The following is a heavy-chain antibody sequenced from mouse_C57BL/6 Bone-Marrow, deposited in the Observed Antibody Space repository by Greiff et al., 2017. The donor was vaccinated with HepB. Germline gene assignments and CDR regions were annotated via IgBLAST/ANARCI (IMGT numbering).Heavy chain of an antibody. CDR2: ISYDGSN. J-gene: IGHJ4*01. CDR3: AGGYYAMDY. V-gene: IGHV3-6*01. CDR1: GYSITSGYY. Sequence: DVKLVESGPGLVKPSQSLSLTCSVTGYSITSGYYWNWIRQFPGNKLEWMGYISYDGSNNYNPSLKNRISITRATSKNQFFLKLNSVTTEDTATYYCAGGYYAMDYWGQGTSVTVSS.